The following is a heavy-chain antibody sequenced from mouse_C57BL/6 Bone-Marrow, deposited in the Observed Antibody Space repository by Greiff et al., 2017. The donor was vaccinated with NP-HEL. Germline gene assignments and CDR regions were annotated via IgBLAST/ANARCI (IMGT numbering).Heavy chain of an antibody. V-gene: IGHV5-17*01. CDR1: GFTFSDYG. CDR3: ARRELGRTFDY. Sequence: EVKLVESGGGLVKPGGSLKLSCAASGFTFSDYGMHWVRQAPEKGLEWVAYISSGSSTIYSVDTVKGRFTISRDNAPNTLFLQMTRLRYEDTAMYYCARRELGRTFDYWGQGTILTVSS. J-gene: IGHJ2*01. D-gene: IGHD4-1*01. CDR2: ISSGSSTI.